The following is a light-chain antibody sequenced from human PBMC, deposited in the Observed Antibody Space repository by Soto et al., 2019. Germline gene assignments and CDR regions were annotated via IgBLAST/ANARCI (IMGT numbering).Light chain of an antibody. V-gene: IGKV3-20*01. J-gene: IGKJ2*01. CDR2: GVS. CDR1: QSISSSY. Sequence: EIVLTQSPGTLSLSPGEGATLSCRASQSISSSYLAWYQQKPGQAPRLLIYGVSSRAAGIPDRFSGSGSGTDFTLTISRLEPEDFAVYDCQQYGGSPYTFGQGTKLEI. CDR3: QQYGGSPYT.